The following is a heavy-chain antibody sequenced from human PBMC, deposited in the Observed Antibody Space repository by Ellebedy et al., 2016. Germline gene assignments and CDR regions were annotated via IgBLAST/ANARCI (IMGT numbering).Heavy chain of an antibody. D-gene: IGHD1-7*01. CDR2: IYYSGST. CDR3: ARGLGVELEL. J-gene: IGHJ4*02. V-gene: IGHV4-59*12. CDR1: GGSISSYY. Sequence: SETLSLTXTVSGGSISSYYWSWIRQPPGKGLEWIGYIYYSGSTNYNPSLKSRVTISVDTSKNQFSLKLSSVTAADTAVYYCARGLGVELELWGQGTLVTVSS.